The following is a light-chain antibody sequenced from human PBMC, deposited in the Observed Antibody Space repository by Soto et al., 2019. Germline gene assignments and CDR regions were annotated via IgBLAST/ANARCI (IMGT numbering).Light chain of an antibody. CDR3: QQYHSAPRT. J-gene: IGKJ1*01. V-gene: IGKV4-1*01. Sequence: DIVVTQSPDSLVLSLGERATISCTSSQSLFSPSNNKNFLAWYRQKPRQPPELLISWASNREFGVPDRFSGSGSGTNFTLTLTSLQAEDVAVYYCQQYHSAPRTFGQGTKVEIK. CDR2: WAS. CDR1: QSLFSPSNNKNF.